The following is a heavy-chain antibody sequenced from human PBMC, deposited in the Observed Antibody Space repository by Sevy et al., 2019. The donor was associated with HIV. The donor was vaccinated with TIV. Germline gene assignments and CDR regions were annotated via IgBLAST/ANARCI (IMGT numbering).Heavy chain of an antibody. CDR2: ISSSSSYI. V-gene: IGHV3-21*01. Sequence: GGSLRLSCAASGFTFSSYSMNWVRQAPGKGLEWVSSISSSSSYIYYADSVKGRFTISRDNAKNSLYLQMNSLRAEDTAVYYCAKRGSKSGYALGYWGQGTLVTVSS. CDR1: GFTFSSYS. J-gene: IGHJ4*02. D-gene: IGHD5-12*01. CDR3: AKRGSKSGYALGY.